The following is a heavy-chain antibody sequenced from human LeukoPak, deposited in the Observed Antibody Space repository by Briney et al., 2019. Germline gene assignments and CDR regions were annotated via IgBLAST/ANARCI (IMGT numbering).Heavy chain of an antibody. Sequence: PSETLSLTCAVHGGPLSGYDWSWIRQPPGNGLESMGEINHSGSTNYNPSLKSRATISVDTSKNQFSLKLSYVTAADTAVYFCARGRISGGRHDVSDIWGQGTMVTVSS. CDR1: GGPLSGYD. V-gene: IGHV4-34*01. CDR2: INHSGST. D-gene: IGHD2-15*01. CDR3: ARGRISGGRHDVSDI. J-gene: IGHJ3*02.